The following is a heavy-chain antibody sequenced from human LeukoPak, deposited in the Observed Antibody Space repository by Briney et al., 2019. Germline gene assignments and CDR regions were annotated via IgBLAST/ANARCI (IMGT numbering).Heavy chain of an antibody. J-gene: IGHJ4*02. V-gene: IGHV1-2*02. CDR3: ARVGAHRYCSSTSCYEDY. CDR2: INPNSGVT. Sequence: ASEKVSCKASGYTFTAYYMHWVRQAPGQGLEWMGWINPNSGVTDYARKVQGRVTMTRDTSISTAYMELSSLESDDTAVYYCARVGAHRYCSSTSCYEDYWGQGTLVTVSS. CDR1: GYTFTAYY. D-gene: IGHD2-2*01.